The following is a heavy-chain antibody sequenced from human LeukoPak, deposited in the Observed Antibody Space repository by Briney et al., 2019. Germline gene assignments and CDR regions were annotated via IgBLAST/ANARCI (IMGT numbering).Heavy chain of an antibody. Sequence: PGGSLRLSCAASGFSFSSYAMTWLRQAPGKGLEWVSAISGSGGNTYYADSVKGRFTISRDNAKNSLYLQMNSLRAEDTAVYYCARADYDSSGYDAFDIWGQGTMVTVSS. CDR2: ISGSGGNT. CDR3: ARADYDSSGYDAFDI. V-gene: IGHV3-23*01. D-gene: IGHD3-22*01. CDR1: GFSFSSYA. J-gene: IGHJ3*02.